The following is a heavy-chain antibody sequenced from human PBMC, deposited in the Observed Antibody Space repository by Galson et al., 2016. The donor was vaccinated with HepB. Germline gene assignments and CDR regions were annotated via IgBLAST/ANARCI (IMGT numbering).Heavy chain of an antibody. D-gene: IGHD1-26*01. Sequence: SLRLSCAASGFTFSSSAMHWVRQAPGKGLEWLAVISYDGGSKYFADPVEGRFTISRDNSKNTLFLQMNSLRLEDTAIYYCARGVGSYPAPCDYWGQGTLVTVSS. J-gene: IGHJ4*02. CDR3: ARGVGSYPAPCDY. CDR2: ISYDGGSK. CDR1: GFTFSSSA. V-gene: IGHV3-30*04.